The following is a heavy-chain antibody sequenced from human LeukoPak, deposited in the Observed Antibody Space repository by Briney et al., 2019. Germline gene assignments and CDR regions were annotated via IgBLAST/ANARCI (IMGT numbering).Heavy chain of an antibody. V-gene: IGHV5-51*01. CDR2: IYPGDSDT. D-gene: IGHD1-26*01. Sequence: GESLKISCKGSGYSFTSYWIGWVRQMPGKGLEWMGIIYPGDSDTRYSPSFQGQVTISADKSISTAYLQWSSLKASDTATYYCARNSGSWYYYYDMDVWGQGTTVTVSS. CDR3: ARNSGSWYYYYDMDV. CDR1: GYSFTSYW. J-gene: IGHJ6*02.